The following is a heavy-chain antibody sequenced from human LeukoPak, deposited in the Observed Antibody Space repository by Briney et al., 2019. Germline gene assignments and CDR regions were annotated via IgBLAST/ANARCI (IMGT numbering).Heavy chain of an antibody. CDR3: ARGVVITGLDY. Sequence: SETLSLTCTVSGGSISSNTYYWGWIRQPPGKGLEWIGRIYYTGTTSYNPSLKSRVTISIDTSKNQFSLKLSSVTAADTAVYYCARGVVITGLDYWGQGTLVTVSS. CDR1: GGSISSNTYY. V-gene: IGHV4-39*07. D-gene: IGHD3-22*01. J-gene: IGHJ4*02. CDR2: IYYTGTT.